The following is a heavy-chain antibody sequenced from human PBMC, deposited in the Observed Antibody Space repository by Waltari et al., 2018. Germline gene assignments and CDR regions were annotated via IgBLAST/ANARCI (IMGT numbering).Heavy chain of an antibody. CDR3: ARESAFSTSWYPGFDP. CDR2: RNPNGGDK. Sequence: QVQLVQSGAEVKKPGASVKVSCKASGYTLTSYYMHWVRPAPGQGLEGMGRRNPNGGDKNYERKFQDRVTMTRDTSVNTAYMVVGRLTSDDTAVYFCARESAFSTSWYPGFDPWGQGTLVTVAS. CDR1: GYTLTSYY. J-gene: IGHJ5*02. D-gene: IGHD2-2*01. V-gene: IGHV1-2*06.